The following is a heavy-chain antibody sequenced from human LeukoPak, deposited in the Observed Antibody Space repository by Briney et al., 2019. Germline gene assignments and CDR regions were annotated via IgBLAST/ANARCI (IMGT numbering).Heavy chain of an antibody. CDR3: AKGPGIAVAGAIDY. Sequence: GRSLRLSCAASGFTFDDYAMHWVRQAPGKGLLWFSGISWNSGSIDYADSVKGRFTISRDNAKNSLYLQMNSLRAGDTALYFCAKGPGIAVAGAIDYWGGGTLVTVSS. V-gene: IGHV3-9*01. D-gene: IGHD6-19*01. CDR2: ISWNSGSI. J-gene: IGHJ4*02. CDR1: GFTFDDYA.